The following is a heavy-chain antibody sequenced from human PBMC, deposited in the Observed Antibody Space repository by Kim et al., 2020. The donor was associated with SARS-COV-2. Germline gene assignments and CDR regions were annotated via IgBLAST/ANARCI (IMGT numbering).Heavy chain of an antibody. Sequence: SETLSLTCTVSGGSISSYYWSWIRQPPGKGLEWIGYIYYSGSTNYNPSLKSRVTITVETSKNQFSLKLSSVTAADTAVYYCARDEKLSQYSSGWYHYYYGMDVWGQGTTVTVSS. V-gene: IGHV4-59*01. CDR3: ARDEKLSQYSSGWYHYYYGMDV. J-gene: IGHJ6*02. D-gene: IGHD6-19*01. CDR1: GGSISSYY. CDR2: IYYSGST.